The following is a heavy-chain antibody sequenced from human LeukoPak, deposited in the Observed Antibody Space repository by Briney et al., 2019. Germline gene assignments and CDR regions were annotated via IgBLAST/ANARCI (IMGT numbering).Heavy chain of an antibody. Sequence: GGSLRLSCAASGFTFSSYAMSWVRQAPGKGLEWVSAISSSGGSTYYADSVKGRFTISRHNSKNTLYLQMNSLEADDPAVDYLSNHQLVLSSSLDSWGPGTLVTVSS. D-gene: IGHD3-16*01. V-gene: IGHV3-23*01. CDR3: SNHQLVLSSSLDS. CDR1: GFTFSSYA. CDR2: ISSSGGST. J-gene: IGHJ4*02.